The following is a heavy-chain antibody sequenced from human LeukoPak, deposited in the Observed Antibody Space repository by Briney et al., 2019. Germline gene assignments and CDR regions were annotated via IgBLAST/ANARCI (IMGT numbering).Heavy chain of an antibody. CDR1: GGSISSSNW. J-gene: IGHJ6*03. V-gene: IGHV4-4*02. CDR2: IYYSGST. CDR3: ARTHYYYSYYYYYMDV. Sequence: SETLSLTCAVSGGSISSSNWWSWVRQPPGKGLEWIGSIYYSGSTYYNPSLKSRVTISVDTSKNQFSLKLSSVTAADTAVYYCARTHYYYSYYYYYMDVWGKGTTVTISS. D-gene: IGHD3-22*01.